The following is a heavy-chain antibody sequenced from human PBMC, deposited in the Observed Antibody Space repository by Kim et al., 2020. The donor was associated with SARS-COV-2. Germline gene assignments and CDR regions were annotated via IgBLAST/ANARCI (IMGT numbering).Heavy chain of an antibody. D-gene: IGHD1-1*01. J-gene: IGHJ3*02. CDR3: ARDRPLPNERDDAFEI. CDR2: IYYSGST. CDR1: GGSISSSSYY. Sequence: SETLSLTCTVSGGSISSSSYYWGWIRQPPGKGLEWIGSIYYSGSTYYNPSLKSRVTISVDTSKNQFSLKLSSVTAADTAVYYCARDRPLPNERDDAFEIWGQGTMVTVSS. V-gene: IGHV4-39*07.